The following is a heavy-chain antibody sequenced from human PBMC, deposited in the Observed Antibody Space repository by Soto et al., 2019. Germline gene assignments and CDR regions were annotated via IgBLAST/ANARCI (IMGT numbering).Heavy chain of an antibody. CDR2: ISYDGSNK. CDR3: AKDAVAGTVYY. V-gene: IGHV3-30*18. D-gene: IGHD6-19*01. CDR1: GFTFSSYG. J-gene: IGHJ4*02. Sequence: QVQLVESGGGVVQPGRSLRLSCAASGFTFSSYGMHWVRQAPGKGLEWVAVISYDGSNKYYADSVKGRFTISRDNSKNTLYLQMYSLRAEDTAVYYCAKDAVAGTVYYWGQGTLFTVSS.